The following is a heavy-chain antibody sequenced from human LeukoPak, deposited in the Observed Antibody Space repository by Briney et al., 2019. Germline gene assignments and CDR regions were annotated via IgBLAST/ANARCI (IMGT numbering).Heavy chain of an antibody. Sequence: PGGSLRLSCAASGFTFSSFAMSWVRQAPGKGLEWVSAISGSGGSTYYADSVKGRFTISRDNSKNTLYLQMNSLRAEDTAVYYCAKVQTYSRDYFGYWGQGTLVTVSS. CDR2: ISGSGGST. V-gene: IGHV3-23*01. D-gene: IGHD6-13*01. CDR3: AKVQTYSRDYFGY. J-gene: IGHJ4*02. CDR1: GFTFSSFA.